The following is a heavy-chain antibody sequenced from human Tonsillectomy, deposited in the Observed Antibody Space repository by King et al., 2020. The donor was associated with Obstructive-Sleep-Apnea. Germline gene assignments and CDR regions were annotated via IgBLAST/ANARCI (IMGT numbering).Heavy chain of an antibody. CDR1: GFTFSSYG. CDR2: ISYYGSNK. D-gene: IGHD3-10*01. V-gene: IGHV3-30*18. Sequence: VQLVESGGGVVQPGRSLRLSCAASGFTFSSYGMHWVRQAPGKGLEWVVISYYGSNKYYADSVKGRFTISRDNSKNTLYLQMNSLRAEDTAVYYCAKLLPMRRPTLGELLWLGFRVLGSVDYWGQGTLVTVSS. J-gene: IGHJ4*02. CDR3: AKLLPMRRPTLGELLWLGFRVLGSVDY.